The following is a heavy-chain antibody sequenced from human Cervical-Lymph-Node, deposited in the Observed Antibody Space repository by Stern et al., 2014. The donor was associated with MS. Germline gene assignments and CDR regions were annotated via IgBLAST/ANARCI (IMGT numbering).Heavy chain of an antibody. J-gene: IGHJ4*02. Sequence: VQLQESGPGLVKPSGTLSLTCTVSGASLSGVNWWNWVRSPPGKGLEWIGEIFHSGDTNYNPAHRSRVVMLVDSSKSQFSLQLTSVTAADTAVYYCARGGGTDSPTYDYWGQGTLVTVS. CDR2: IFHSGDT. CDR3: ARGGGTDSPTYDY. D-gene: IGHD3-16*01. V-gene: IGHV4-4*02. CDR1: GASLSGVNW.